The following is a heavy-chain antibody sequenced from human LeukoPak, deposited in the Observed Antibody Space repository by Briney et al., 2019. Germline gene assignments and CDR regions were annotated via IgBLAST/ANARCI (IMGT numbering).Heavy chain of an antibody. CDR2: ISTTSSHI. Sequence: KPGGSLRLSCAASGFTFSSYSMNWVRQAPGKGLEWVSSISTTSSHIYYADSVKGRFTVSRDYAKNSLFLQMTSLRAEDTAVYYCARVAYGDYYLDYWGQGTLVTVSS. J-gene: IGHJ4*02. CDR1: GFTFSSYS. V-gene: IGHV3-21*01. D-gene: IGHD4-17*01. CDR3: ARVAYGDYYLDY.